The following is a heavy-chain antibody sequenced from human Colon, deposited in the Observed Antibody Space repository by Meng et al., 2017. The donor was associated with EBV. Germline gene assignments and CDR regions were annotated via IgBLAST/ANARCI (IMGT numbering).Heavy chain of an antibody. V-gene: IGHV4-4*03. CDR3: MRDLLVLEKNEV. D-gene: IGHD1-1*01. Sequence: VEVTGAAPWLVKPPETLSLTFSVSGGSISSSNWWGWVRQSPEKGLEWMGEIFHSGLTNYNPSLQSRVTISVDKSKNQFSLEVTSVTAADTAIYYCMRDLLVLEKNEVWGRGTLVTVSS. J-gene: IGHJ2*01. CDR1: GGSISSSNW. CDR2: IFHSGLT.